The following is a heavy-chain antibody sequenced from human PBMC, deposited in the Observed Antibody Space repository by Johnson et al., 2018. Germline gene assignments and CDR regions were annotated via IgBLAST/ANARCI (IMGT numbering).Heavy chain of an antibody. CDR3: ARDVRRSWDWLDP. Sequence: QVQLQESGPGLVTPSETLSLTCTDSGSSMTSYYWSWIRRPPGKGLAWIGSLSFRGNTHSNPPPQSRLNISVDTSKNQFSLALTSVTPADPAVYYCARDVRRSWDWLDPWGQGTLVIVSS. CDR2: LSFRGNT. CDR1: GSSMTSYY. V-gene: IGHV4-59*12. J-gene: IGHJ5*02. D-gene: IGHD6-13*01.